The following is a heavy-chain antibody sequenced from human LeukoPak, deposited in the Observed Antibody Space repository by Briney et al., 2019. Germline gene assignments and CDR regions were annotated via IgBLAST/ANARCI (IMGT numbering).Heavy chain of an antibody. V-gene: IGHV4-4*02. CDR2: IYHSGST. Sequence: SETLSLTCAVSGDSISTDHWWSWVRQPPGKGLEWIGEIYHSGSTNYNPSLKSRVTTSLDKSKNQFSLKLSSMTAADTAVYYCASARWDYWGQGTLVTVSS. CDR3: ASARWDY. J-gene: IGHJ4*02. CDR1: GDSISTDHW.